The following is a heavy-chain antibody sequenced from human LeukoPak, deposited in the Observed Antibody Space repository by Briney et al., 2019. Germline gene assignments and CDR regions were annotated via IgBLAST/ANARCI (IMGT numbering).Heavy chain of an antibody. D-gene: IGHD3-22*01. CDR2: INPIFGAA. CDR3: ARRQGYYYDSSGYHNWFDP. Sequence: SVKVSCKASGGTFSSYAISWVRQAPGQGLDWMGGINPIFGAANYAQKFQGRVTITADESTSTAYMELSSLRSEDTAVYYCARRQGYYYDSSGYHNWFDPWGQGTLVTVSS. J-gene: IGHJ5*02. V-gene: IGHV1-69*13. CDR1: GGTFSSYA.